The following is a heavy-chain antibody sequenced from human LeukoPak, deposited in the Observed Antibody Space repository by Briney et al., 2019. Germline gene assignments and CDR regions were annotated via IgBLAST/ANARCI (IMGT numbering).Heavy chain of an antibody. V-gene: IGHV3-23*01. CDR1: GFTFNSYA. CDR3: GKTTTGYSSGRYPGWPVDY. Sequence: GGSLRLSCAASGFTFNSYAMYWVRQAPGKGLEWVSGIFGSGGSAHYADSVKGRFTISRGNSKNTVYLQMDSLRVEDMAVYYCGKTTTGYSSGRYPGWPVDYWGQGTLVTVSS. J-gene: IGHJ4*02. CDR2: IFGSGGSA. D-gene: IGHD6-19*01.